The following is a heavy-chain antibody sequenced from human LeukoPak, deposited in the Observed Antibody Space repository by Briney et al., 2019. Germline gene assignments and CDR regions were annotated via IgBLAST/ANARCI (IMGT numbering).Heavy chain of an antibody. J-gene: IGHJ3*02. D-gene: IGHD6-19*01. Sequence: GGSLRLSCAASGFTVSSNYMSWVRQAPGKGLEWVSIIDSGGSTDYAESVKGRFTISRDNPKNTVYLQMNSLRAEDTAVYYCARGRRGRISSGWPGAFDIWGQGTMVTVSS. CDR2: IDSGGST. CDR3: ARGRRGRISSGWPGAFDI. V-gene: IGHV3-66*01. CDR1: GFTVSSNY.